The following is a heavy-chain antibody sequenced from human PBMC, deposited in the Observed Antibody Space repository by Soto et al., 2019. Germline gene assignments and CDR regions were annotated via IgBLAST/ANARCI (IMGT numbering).Heavy chain of an antibody. V-gene: IGHV1-2*02. CDR1: GYIFTGYH. Sequence: QVHLVQSGAEVKKPGASVKVSCKASGYIFTGYHIHWVRQAPGRGLEWMGWINPNSGDTEYAQNFQGRVTMTRDTSFKLVYMEMSGLRSDDTAVYYCARDGRGTRGFDEMDIWGQGTTVTVSS. D-gene: IGHD3-9*01. CDR3: ARDGRGTRGFDEMDI. CDR2: INPNSGDT. J-gene: IGHJ6*02.